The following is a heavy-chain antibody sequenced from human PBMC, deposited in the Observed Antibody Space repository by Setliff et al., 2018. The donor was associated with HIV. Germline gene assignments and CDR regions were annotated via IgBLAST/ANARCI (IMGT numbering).Heavy chain of an antibody. CDR3: ARALTGAGTFDA. D-gene: IGHD3-9*01. J-gene: IGHJ3*01. V-gene: IGHV3-30*04. Sequence: GGSLRLSCAASGFTFSAFPMHWVRQAPGKGLEWVALISFDGDNTYFADSVRGRFTISRDNSKSAMSLQMHSVTPEDTAIYYCARALTGAGTFDAWGQGTIVTVSS. CDR2: ISFDGDNT. CDR1: GFTFSAFP.